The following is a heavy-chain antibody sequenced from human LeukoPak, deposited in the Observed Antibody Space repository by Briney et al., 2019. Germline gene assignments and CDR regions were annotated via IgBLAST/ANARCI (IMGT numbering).Heavy chain of an antibody. Sequence: PSETLSLTCAVYGGSFSGYYWSWIRQPPGKGLEWIGEINHSGSTNYNPSLKSRVTISVDTSKNQFSLKLSSVTAADTAVYYCARGMVVPAAIPVRSYYGMDVWGQGTTATVSS. V-gene: IGHV4-34*01. CDR2: INHSGST. CDR1: GGSFSGYY. D-gene: IGHD2-2*02. CDR3: ARGMVVPAAIPVRSYYGMDV. J-gene: IGHJ6*02.